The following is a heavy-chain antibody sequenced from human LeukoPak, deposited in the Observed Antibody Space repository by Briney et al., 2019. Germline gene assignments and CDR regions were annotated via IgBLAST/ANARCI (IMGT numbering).Heavy chain of an antibody. D-gene: IGHD1-26*01. J-gene: IGHJ6*03. CDR2: ISAYNGNT. CDR1: GYTFTSYG. Sequence: ASVKVSCKASGYTFTSYGISWVRRAPGQGLEWMGWISAYNGNTNYAQKLQGRVTMTTDTSTSTAYMELRSLRSDDTAVYYCARDRGSIVGAHRYYYYMDVWGKGTTVTVSS. CDR3: ARDRGSIVGAHRYYYYMDV. V-gene: IGHV1-18*01.